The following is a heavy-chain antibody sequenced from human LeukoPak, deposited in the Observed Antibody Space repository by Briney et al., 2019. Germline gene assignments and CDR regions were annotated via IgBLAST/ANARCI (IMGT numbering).Heavy chain of an antibody. Sequence: PSETLFLTCTVSGGSISSSSYYWGWIRQPPGKGLEWIGSIYYSGSTYYNPSLKSRVTISVDTSKNQFSLKLSSVTAADTAVYYCARVGVVPADLDYWGQGTLVTVSS. CDR2: IYYSGST. CDR3: ARVGVVPADLDY. J-gene: IGHJ4*02. V-gene: IGHV4-39*07. CDR1: GGSISSSSYY. D-gene: IGHD2-2*01.